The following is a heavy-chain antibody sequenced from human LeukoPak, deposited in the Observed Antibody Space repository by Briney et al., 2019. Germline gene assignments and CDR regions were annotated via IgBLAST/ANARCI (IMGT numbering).Heavy chain of an antibody. V-gene: IGHV4-4*07. CDR1: GGSISSYY. CDR3: ARVWEGTIFGVVTRGAFDI. CDR2: IYTSGST. Sequence: SETLSLTCTVSGGSISSYYWSWIRQPAGKGLEWIGRIYTSGSTNYNPSLKSRVTMSVDTSKNQFSLKLSSVTAADTAVYYCARVWEGTIFGVVTRGAFDIWGQGTMVTVSS. J-gene: IGHJ3*02. D-gene: IGHD3-3*01.